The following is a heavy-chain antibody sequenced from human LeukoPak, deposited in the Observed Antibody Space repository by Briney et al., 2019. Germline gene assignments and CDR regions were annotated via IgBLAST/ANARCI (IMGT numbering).Heavy chain of an antibody. V-gene: IGHV1-2*02. D-gene: IGHD1/OR15-1a*01. CDR3: ARGGTAVTFVNY. CDR2: INPNSGGT. Sequence: ASVKVSCKASGYTFTGYYIHWVRQAPGQGLEWMGWINPNSGGTNYGQNFQGRVTMTRDTSITTAYVELSRLRSGDTAVYFCARGGTAVTFVNYWGQGTLVTVSS. J-gene: IGHJ4*02. CDR1: GYTFTGYY.